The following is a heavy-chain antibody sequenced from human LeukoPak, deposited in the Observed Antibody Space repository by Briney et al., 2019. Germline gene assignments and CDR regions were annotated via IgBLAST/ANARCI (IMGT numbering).Heavy chain of an antibody. CDR1: GFTVSDHY. V-gene: IGHV3-53*01. CDR2: IYSGGTT. Sequence: GGSLRLSCAASGFTVSDHYMSWVRQAPGQGLESVSLIYSGGTTLYADSVKSRFTISRDNSKNTLYLQMNSLRAEDTAVYYCASGSTLDYWGQGTLVTVSS. J-gene: IGHJ4*02. CDR3: ASGSTLDY. D-gene: IGHD3-10*01.